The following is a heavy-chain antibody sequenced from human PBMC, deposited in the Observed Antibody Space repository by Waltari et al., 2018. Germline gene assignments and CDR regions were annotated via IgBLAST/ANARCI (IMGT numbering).Heavy chain of an antibody. Sequence: EVQLVESGGGLIQPGGSLRLSCAASGFIVSTNYISWVRQAPGKGLEWVSVTKGGGNTFYSDSVKGRFTISTDDSSNTLSLQMNSLRVEDTAVYYCASDPGFANGMDGWGQGTTVTVSS. V-gene: IGHV3-53*01. J-gene: IGHJ6*02. CDR1: GFIVSTNY. CDR3: ASDPGFANGMDG. CDR2: TKGGGNT.